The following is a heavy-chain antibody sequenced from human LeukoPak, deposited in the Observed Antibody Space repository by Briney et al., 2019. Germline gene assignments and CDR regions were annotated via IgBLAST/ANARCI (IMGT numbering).Heavy chain of an antibody. CDR2: IYGDGRT. CDR3: ARGRGLGVVSPYFDY. D-gene: IGHD3-3*01. CDR1: GFAVGRNY. V-gene: IGHV3-53*01. Sequence: GGSLRLSCVASGFAVGRNYMSWVRQAPGKGLECVSVIYGDGRTSHSASVRGRFTISRDNSKNIVSLQMNNLRAEDTAVYYCARGRGLGVVSPYFDYWGQGTLVTVSS. J-gene: IGHJ4*02.